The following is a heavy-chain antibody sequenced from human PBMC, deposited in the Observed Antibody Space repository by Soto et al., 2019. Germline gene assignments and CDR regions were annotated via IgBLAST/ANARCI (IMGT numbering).Heavy chain of an antibody. D-gene: IGHD6-6*01. J-gene: IGHJ5*02. Sequence: GGSLRLSCAASGFTFSSYGMHWVRQAPGKGLEWVAVISYDGSNTYYADSVKGRFTISRDNSKNTLYLQMNSLRAEDTAVYYCGKEYRIAAPNWFDPWGQGTLVTVSS. V-gene: IGHV3-30*18. CDR1: GFTFSSYG. CDR2: ISYDGSNT. CDR3: GKEYRIAAPNWFDP.